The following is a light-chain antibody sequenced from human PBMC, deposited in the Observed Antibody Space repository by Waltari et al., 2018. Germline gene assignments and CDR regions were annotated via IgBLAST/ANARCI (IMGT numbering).Light chain of an antibody. V-gene: IGLV2-11*01. CDR2: EVT. Sequence: SALTQPRSVSGSPGQSVTISCTGTTNALGSYNYVSWYQQHPGKAPKLIILEVTKRPSGVPDRLSGSKSGNTASLTISGLRAEDEAEYYCCSYAGSYTWVFGGGTKLTVV. CDR1: TNALGSYNY. J-gene: IGLJ3*02. CDR3: CSYAGSYTWV.